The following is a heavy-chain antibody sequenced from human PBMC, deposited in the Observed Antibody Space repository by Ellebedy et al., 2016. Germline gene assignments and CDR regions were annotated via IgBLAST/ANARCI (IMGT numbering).Heavy chain of an antibody. V-gene: IGHV4-59*01. D-gene: IGHD2-2*01. CDR2: FYYGATT. J-gene: IGHJ3*02. CDR3: ARSFQLTDDAFDI. CDR1: GDSISGDY. Sequence: SETLSLTCTVSGDSISGDYWSWIRQPPGKGLEWIGYFYYGATTYYNPSLKSRVTISVDTSKNQFSLKLNSVTAADTAVYYCARSFQLTDDAFDIWGQGTMVTVSS.